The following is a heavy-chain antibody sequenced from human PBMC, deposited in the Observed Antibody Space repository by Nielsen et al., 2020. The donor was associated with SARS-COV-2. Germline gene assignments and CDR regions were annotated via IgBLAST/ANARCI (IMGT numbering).Heavy chain of an antibody. CDR1: GFTFSSYW. D-gene: IGHD5-18*01. V-gene: IGHV3-48*04. CDR3: ARSSADTAMVNWFDP. CDR2: ISSSGSTI. J-gene: IGHJ5*02. Sequence: GGSLRLSCAASGFTFSSYWMSWVRQAPGKGLEWVSYISSSGSTIYYADSVKGRFTISRDNAKNSLYLQMNSLRAEDTAVYYCARSSADTAMVNWFDPWGQGTLVTVSS.